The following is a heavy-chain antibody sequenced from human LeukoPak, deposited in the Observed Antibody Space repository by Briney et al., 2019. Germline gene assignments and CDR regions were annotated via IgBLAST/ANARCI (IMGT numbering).Heavy chain of an antibody. Sequence: PGGSLRLSCAASGFTFSSYEMNCVRQAPGKGLEWVSYISSSGSTIYYAASVKGRFTISRDNAKNSLYLQMNSLRAEDTAVYYCARGNYYYDSSGYYYNNCMDVWGKGTTVTVSS. CDR2: ISSSGSTI. CDR3: ARGNYYYDSSGYYYNNCMDV. J-gene: IGHJ6*03. V-gene: IGHV3-48*03. CDR1: GFTFSSYE. D-gene: IGHD3-22*01.